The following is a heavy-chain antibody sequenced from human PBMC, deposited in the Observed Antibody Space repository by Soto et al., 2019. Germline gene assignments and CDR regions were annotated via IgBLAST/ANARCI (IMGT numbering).Heavy chain of an antibody. V-gene: IGHV3-7*03. J-gene: IGHJ6*02. CDR3: AMVPPDYYGMDV. D-gene: IGHD2-15*01. Sequence: ASGFTFRTYWMSWVRQAPGKGLEWVANIKQDGSEKYYVDSVKGRFTISRDNAKNSLYLQMNSLRAEDTAVYYCAMVPPDYYGMDVWGQGTTVTVSS. CDR1: GFTFRTYW. CDR2: IKQDGSEK.